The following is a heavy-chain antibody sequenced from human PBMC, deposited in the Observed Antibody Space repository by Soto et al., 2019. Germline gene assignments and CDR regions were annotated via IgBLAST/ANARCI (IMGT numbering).Heavy chain of an antibody. CDR2: ISPYTGNT. D-gene: IGHD3-16*01. J-gene: IGHJ6*02. Sequence: QVQLVQSGDEVKKPGASVKVSCKASGYIFVNYGIAWVRQAPGQGLEWMGWISPYTGNTHSATQVQGRLTMTTATCTSTAYMELGSLTSDDTAVYYCVMVDNYVTPTPQDVWGQGTTVTVSS. CDR3: VMVDNYVTPTPQDV. V-gene: IGHV1-18*01. CDR1: GYIFVNYG.